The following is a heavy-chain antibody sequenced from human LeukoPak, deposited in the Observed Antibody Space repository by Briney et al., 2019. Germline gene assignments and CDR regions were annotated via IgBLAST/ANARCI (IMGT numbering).Heavy chain of an antibody. V-gene: IGHV3-33*01. Sequence: GGSLRLSCAASGFTFSSYGMHWVRQAPGKGLEWVAVIWYDGSNKYYADSVKGRCTISRDNSKNTLYLQMNSLRAEDTAVYYCARDASSGWKYYFDYWGQGTLVTVSS. CDR3: ARDASSGWKYYFDY. CDR1: GFTFSSYG. D-gene: IGHD6-19*01. CDR2: IWYDGSNK. J-gene: IGHJ4*02.